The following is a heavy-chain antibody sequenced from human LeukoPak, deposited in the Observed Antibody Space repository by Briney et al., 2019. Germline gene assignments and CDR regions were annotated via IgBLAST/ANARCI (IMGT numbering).Heavy chain of an antibody. CDR2: ISGSGGST. CDR3: AKGDYGSRYYYYYMDV. V-gene: IGHV3-23*01. J-gene: IGHJ6*03. Sequence: RAGGSLRLSCAASGFTFSSYGMSWVRQAPGKGLEWVSAISGSGGSTYYADSVKGRFTISRDNSKNTLYLQMNSLRAEDTAVYYCAKGDYGSRYYYYYMDVWGKGTTVTISS. D-gene: IGHD4-17*01. CDR1: GFTFSSYG.